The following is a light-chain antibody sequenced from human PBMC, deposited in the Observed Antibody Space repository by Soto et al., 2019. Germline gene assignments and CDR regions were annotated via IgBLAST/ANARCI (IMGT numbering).Light chain of an antibody. CDR1: ENIDIK. J-gene: IGKJ1*01. V-gene: IGKV3-15*01. CDR2: AAS. CDR3: QQYKSGRT. Sequence: IVMTQSPATLSVSPGERATLSCRAGENIDIKLAWYQQRPGQAPRLLIYAASIRSTGIPARFSGRGSGTEFTLTISGLQSEDFGVYYCQQYKSGRTFGQGTNVEI.